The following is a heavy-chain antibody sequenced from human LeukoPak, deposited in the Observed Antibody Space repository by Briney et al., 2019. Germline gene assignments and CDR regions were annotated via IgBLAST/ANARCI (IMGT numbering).Heavy chain of an antibody. V-gene: IGHV3-7*01. D-gene: IGHD3-3*01. Sequence: GGYLRLYCAASGCTLSSYWMSWVGEGPGKGLEWVANIKQDGSQKYYVDSVKGRFSISRDNAKNSLYLQMNSLRAEDTAVYYCARGVPYASWSGPHYSDYWGQGTLVTVSS. CDR3: ARGVPYASWSGPHYSDY. J-gene: IGHJ4*02. CDR1: GCTLSSYW. CDR2: IKQDGSQK.